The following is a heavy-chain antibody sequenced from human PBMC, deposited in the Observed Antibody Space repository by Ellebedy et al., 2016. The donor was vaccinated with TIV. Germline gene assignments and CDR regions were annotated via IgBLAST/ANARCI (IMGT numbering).Heavy chain of an antibody. D-gene: IGHD3-22*01. V-gene: IGHV4-39*07. CDR1: GGSITGSSYY. CDR2: IYYTGST. CDR3: PRTFYYDSSGYQLFDY. J-gene: IGHJ4*03. Sequence: MPSETLSLTCTVSGGSITGSSYYWGWTRQPPGQGLDWIGVIYYTGSTYYNPSLTSRVTISVDTSKNQFSQKLSSVTAADTAVYYCPRTFYYDSSGYQLFDYWGQGTAVSVSS.